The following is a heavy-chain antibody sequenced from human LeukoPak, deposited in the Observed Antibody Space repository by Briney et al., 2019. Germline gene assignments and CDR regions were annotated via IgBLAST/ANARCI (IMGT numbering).Heavy chain of an antibody. Sequence: GGSLRLSCAASGFTFSIFGLNWVRQVPGKGLEWVSATNNRGDSTYYTDSVQGRFTISRDNSKDTLYLQMNSLRAEDTAVYYCAIEGYCSSTSCYTFDYWGQGTLVTVSS. CDR2: TNNRGDST. CDR1: GFTFSIFG. J-gene: IGHJ4*02. D-gene: IGHD2-2*02. V-gene: IGHV3-23*01. CDR3: AIEGYCSSTSCYTFDY.